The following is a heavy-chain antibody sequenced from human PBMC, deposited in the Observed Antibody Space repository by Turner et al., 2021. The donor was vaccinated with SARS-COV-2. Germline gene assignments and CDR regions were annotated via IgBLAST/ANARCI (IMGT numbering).Heavy chain of an antibody. V-gene: IGHV1-24*01. Sequence: QVQLVQSGAEVKKPGAPERVSCTVSGYTLTELSMHWVRQAPGKGLEWMGGFDPEDGETIYAQKFQGRVTMTEDTSTDTAYMELSSLRSEDTAVYYCATAPPIAAAGRWFDPWGQGTLVTVSS. CDR2: FDPEDGET. D-gene: IGHD6-13*01. CDR1: GYTLTELS. J-gene: IGHJ5*02. CDR3: ATAPPIAAAGRWFDP.